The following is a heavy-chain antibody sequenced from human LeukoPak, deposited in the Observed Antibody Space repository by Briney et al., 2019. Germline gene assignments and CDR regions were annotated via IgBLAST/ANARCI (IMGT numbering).Heavy chain of an antibody. Sequence: GASVKVSCKASGYTFTSYGISWVRQAPGQGLEWMGWISAYNGNTNYAQKLQGRVTMTTDTSTSTAYMELRSLRSDDTAVYYCARALVVVAATHRFDPWGQGTLVTVSS. J-gene: IGHJ5*02. CDR1: GYTFTSYG. CDR2: ISAYNGNT. CDR3: ARALVVVAATHRFDP. V-gene: IGHV1-18*01. D-gene: IGHD2-15*01.